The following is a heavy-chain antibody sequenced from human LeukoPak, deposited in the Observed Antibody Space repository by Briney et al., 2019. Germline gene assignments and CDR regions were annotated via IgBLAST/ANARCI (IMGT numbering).Heavy chain of an antibody. J-gene: IGHJ4*02. D-gene: IGHD3-22*01. CDR2: TNPNSGGT. V-gene: IGHV1-2*06. Sequence: GASVKVSCKASGYTFTGYYMHWVRQAPGQGLEWMGRTNPNSGGTNYAQKFQGRVTMTRDTFISTAYMELSRLRSDDTAVYYCAREPQYYYDSSGYTDYWGQGTLVTVSS. CDR1: GYTFTGYY. CDR3: AREPQYYYDSSGYTDY.